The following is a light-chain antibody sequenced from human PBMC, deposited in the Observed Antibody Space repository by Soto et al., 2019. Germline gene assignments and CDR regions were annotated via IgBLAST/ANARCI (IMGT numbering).Light chain of an antibody. Sequence: QSVLTQPRSVSGSPGQSVTISCTGTSSDVGGYNYVSWYQQHPGKAPKLMIYEGSKRPSGVSNRFSGSKSGNTASLTISILQAEDEADYYCCSYAGSSTYVFGTGTKVTVL. V-gene: IGLV2-23*01. CDR2: EGS. CDR3: CSYAGSSTYV. CDR1: SSDVGGYNY. J-gene: IGLJ1*01.